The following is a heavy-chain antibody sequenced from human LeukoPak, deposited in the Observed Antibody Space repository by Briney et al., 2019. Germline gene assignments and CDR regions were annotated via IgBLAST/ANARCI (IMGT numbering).Heavy chain of an antibody. V-gene: IGHV3-21*01. CDR1: GFTFSSYS. J-gene: IGHJ6*02. D-gene: IGHD4-17*01. CDR2: ISSSSSYI. Sequence: GGSLRLSCAASGFTFSSYSMNWVRQAPGKGLEWVSSISSSSSYIYYADSVKGRFTISRDNAKNSLYLQMNSLRAEDTAVYYCASHYGDPSYYYYGVDVWGQGTTVTVSS. CDR3: ASHYGDPSYYYYGVDV.